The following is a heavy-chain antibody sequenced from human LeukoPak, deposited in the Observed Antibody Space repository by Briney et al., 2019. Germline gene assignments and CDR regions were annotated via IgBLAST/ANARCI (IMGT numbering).Heavy chain of an antibody. V-gene: IGHV4-34*01. CDR3: ASGNWNYDY. Sequence: SETLSLTCAVYGGSFSGYYWSWIRQPPGKGLEWIGEINHSGSTNYNPSLKGRVTVSVDTSKNQFSLKLSSVTAADTAVYYCASGNWNYDYWGQGTLVTVSS. CDR2: INHSGST. CDR1: GGSFSGYY. J-gene: IGHJ4*02. D-gene: IGHD1-7*01.